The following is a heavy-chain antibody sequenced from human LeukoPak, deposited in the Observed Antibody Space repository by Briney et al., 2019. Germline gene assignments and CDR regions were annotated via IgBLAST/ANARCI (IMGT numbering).Heavy chain of an antibody. CDR1: GFTFSSYG. V-gene: IGHV3-33*01. Sequence: PGRSLRLSCAASGFTFSSYGMHWVRQAPGKGLEWVAVIWYDGNNKYYADSVKGRFTISRDNSKNTLYLQMNSLRAEDTAVYYCARGVVVPGYGNLFDPWGQGTLVTVSS. CDR3: ARGVVVPGYGNLFDP. CDR2: IWYDGNNK. J-gene: IGHJ5*02. D-gene: IGHD2-2*01.